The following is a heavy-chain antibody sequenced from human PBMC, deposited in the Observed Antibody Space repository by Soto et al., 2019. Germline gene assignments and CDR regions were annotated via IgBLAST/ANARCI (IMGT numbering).Heavy chain of an antibody. V-gene: IGHV3-33*01. D-gene: IGHD2-15*01. Sequence: QVQLVESGGGVVQPGRSLRLSSAASGFTFSSYGMHWVRQAPGKGLEWVAVIWYDGSNKYYADSVKGRFTISRDNSKNTLYLQMNSLRAEDTAVYYCARGPIDLAATPEFDYWGQGTLVTVSS. CDR2: IWYDGSNK. CDR1: GFTFSSYG. CDR3: ARGPIDLAATPEFDY. J-gene: IGHJ4*02.